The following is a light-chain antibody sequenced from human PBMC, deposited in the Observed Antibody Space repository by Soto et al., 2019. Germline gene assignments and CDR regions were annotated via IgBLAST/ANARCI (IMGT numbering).Light chain of an antibody. V-gene: IGKV1-5*01. CDR1: QSISIW. CDR3: QQSYSTPLT. CDR2: DVS. J-gene: IGKJ4*01. Sequence: DIQMTQAPSILSASVGDSVTITCRASQSISIWLAWYQQKPGKAPKLLIFDVSTLESGVPSRFSGSGSGTDFTLTISSLQPEDFATYYCQQSYSTPLTFGGGTKVDIK.